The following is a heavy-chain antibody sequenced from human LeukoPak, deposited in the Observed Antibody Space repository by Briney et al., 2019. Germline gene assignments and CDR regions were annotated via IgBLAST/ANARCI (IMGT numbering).Heavy chain of an antibody. J-gene: IGHJ5*02. V-gene: IGHV4-59*08. CDR3: ARHTGSGWSYGRWFDP. D-gene: IGHD6-19*01. CDR1: GDSISSYY. Sequence: SETLSLTCTVSGDSISSYYWSWIRQPPGKGLEWIGYMYYSGSTNYNPSLKSRVTISVDTSKNQFSLKLSSVTAADTAVYYCARHTGSGWSYGRWFDPWGQGTLVTVSS. CDR2: MYYSGST.